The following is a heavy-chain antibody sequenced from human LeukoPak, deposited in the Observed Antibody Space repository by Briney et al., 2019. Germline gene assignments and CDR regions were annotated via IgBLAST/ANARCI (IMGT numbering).Heavy chain of an antibody. CDR2: ISYDGNSI. CDR1: GFTFSTYA. CDR3: ARARVDY. Sequence: GGSLRLSCAASGFTFSTYALHWVRQAPGKGLEWVAVISYDGNSIYYVDSVKGRFTISRDNSKNTLYLQMNSLRAEDTAVYFCARARVDYWGQGTLVIVSS. V-gene: IGHV3-30-3*01. J-gene: IGHJ4*02.